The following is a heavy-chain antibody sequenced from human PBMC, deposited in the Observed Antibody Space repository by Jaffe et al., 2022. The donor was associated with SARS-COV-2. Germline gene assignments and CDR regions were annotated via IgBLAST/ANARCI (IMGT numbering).Heavy chain of an antibody. D-gene: IGHD3-22*01. CDR2: ISYDGSNK. CDR1: GFTFSSYG. J-gene: IGHJ4*02. V-gene: IGHV3-30*18. CDR3: AKDRSGYSDY. Sequence: QVQLVESGGGVVQPGRSLRLSCAASGFTFSSYGMHWVRQAPGKGLEWVAVISYDGSNKYYADSVKGRFTISRDNSKNTLYLQMNSLRAEDTAVYYCAKDRSGYSDYWGQGTLVTVSS.